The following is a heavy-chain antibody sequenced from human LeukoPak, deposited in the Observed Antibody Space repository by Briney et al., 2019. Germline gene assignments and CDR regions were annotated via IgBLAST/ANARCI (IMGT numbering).Heavy chain of an antibody. CDR1: GFTFSSYA. D-gene: IGHD3-22*01. CDR3: AKEEGVTMIVVVITEFDY. CDR2: ISGSGGST. V-gene: IGHV3-23*01. J-gene: IGHJ4*02. Sequence: QPGGSLRLSCAASGFTFSSYAMSWVRQAPGKGLEWVSAISGSGGSTYYADSVKGRFTISRDNSKNTLYLQMSSLRAEDTAVYYCAKEEGVTMIVVVITEFDYWGQGTLVTVSS.